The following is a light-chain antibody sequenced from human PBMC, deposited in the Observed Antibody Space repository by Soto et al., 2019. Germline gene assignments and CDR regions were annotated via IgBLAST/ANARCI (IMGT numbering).Light chain of an antibody. CDR1: QSVSSY. CDR3: QPYGSSHFT. J-gene: IGKJ3*01. V-gene: IGKV3-11*01. Sequence: EIVLTQSPATLSSSPGQRATLSCRASQSVSSYLAWYQQKPGQAPRLLIYDASNRATGIPARFSGSGSGTDFTLTISSLEPEDFAVYYCQPYGSSHFTIRPGTQVNI. CDR2: DAS.